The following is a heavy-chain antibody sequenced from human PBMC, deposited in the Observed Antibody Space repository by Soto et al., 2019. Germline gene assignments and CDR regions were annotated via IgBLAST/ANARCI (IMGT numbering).Heavy chain of an antibody. J-gene: IGHJ6*02. CDR1: GFTFSNAW. D-gene: IGHD3-3*01. Sequence: GGSLRLSCAASGFTFSNAWMNWVRQAPGKGLEWVGRIKSKTDGGTTDYAAPVKGRFTISRDDSKNTLYLQMNSLKTEDTAVYYCTTPPLDYDFWTYYYHGMDVWGQGTTVTVSS. CDR2: IKSKTDGGTT. CDR3: TTPPLDYDFWTYYYHGMDV. V-gene: IGHV3-15*07.